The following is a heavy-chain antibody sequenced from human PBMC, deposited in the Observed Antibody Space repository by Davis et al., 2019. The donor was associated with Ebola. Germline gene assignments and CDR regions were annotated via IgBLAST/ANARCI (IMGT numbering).Heavy chain of an antibody. CDR1: GFSFSSYG. V-gene: IGHV3-33*01. J-gene: IGHJ4*02. D-gene: IGHD3-22*01. CDR2: IWYDGSNK. Sequence: GESLKISCAASGFSFSSYGMHWVRQAPGKGLEWVAVIWYDGSNKYYADSVKGRFTISRDNSKNTLYLQMNSLRAEDTAVYYCARDITMIVGGYFDYWGQGTLVTVSS. CDR3: ARDITMIVGGYFDY.